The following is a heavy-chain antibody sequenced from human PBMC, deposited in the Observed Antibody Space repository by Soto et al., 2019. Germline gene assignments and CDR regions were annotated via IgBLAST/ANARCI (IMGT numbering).Heavy chain of an antibody. CDR3: ARDFERSAIGP. D-gene: IGHD3-9*01. CDR1: GASITGADSY. J-gene: IGHJ5*02. CDR2: XAXXXXX. V-gene: IGHV4-31*11. Sequence: PSETPSLTCAVSGASITGADSYWFWIRKPPGKGLEXXGXXAXXXXXYXXPSLRSRVTISADRSENKFSLTLKSVTAADTAVYFCARDFERSAIGPWGQGTSVTVSS.